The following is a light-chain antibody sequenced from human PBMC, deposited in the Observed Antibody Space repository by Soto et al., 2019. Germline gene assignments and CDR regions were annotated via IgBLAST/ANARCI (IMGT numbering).Light chain of an antibody. Sequence: QSALTQPRSVSGSPGQSVTISCTGTSSDVGGYNLVSWYQQHPGKAPKLMIYDVSKRPSGVPDRFSGSKSGNTASLTISGLQAEDEADYYCCSYAGSYTFVFGGGTKLTVL. CDR3: CSYAGSYTFV. V-gene: IGLV2-11*01. CDR2: DVS. J-gene: IGLJ2*01. CDR1: SSDVGGYNL.